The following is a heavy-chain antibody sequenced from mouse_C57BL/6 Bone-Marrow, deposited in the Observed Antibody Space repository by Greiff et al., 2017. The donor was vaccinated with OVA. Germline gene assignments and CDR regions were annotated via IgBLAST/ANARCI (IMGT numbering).Heavy chain of an antibody. V-gene: IGHV1-59*01. CDR2: IDPSDSYT. J-gene: IGHJ2*01. D-gene: IGHD1-1*01. CDR3: ARWELRTVVAPFDY. Sequence: VQLQQPGAELVRPGTSVTLSCKASGYTFTSYWMHWVKQRPGQGLEWIGVIDPSDSYTNSNQKFKGKATLTVDTSSSTAYMQLSSLTSEDSAVYYCARWELRTVVAPFDYWGQGTTLTVSS. CDR1: GYTFTSYW.